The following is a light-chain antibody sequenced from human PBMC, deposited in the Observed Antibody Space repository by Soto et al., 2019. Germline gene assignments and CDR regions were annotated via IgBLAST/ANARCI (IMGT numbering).Light chain of an antibody. Sequence: DIQMTQSPSTLSASVGDRVTITCRASQSISSWLSWYQQKPGTAPKLLIYDASSLESGVPSRCSGSGSGSEFTLTISSLQPDDVASYYCQQYNSYSTFGQGTKVEIK. CDR3: QQYNSYST. CDR1: QSISSW. J-gene: IGKJ1*01. V-gene: IGKV1-5*01. CDR2: DAS.